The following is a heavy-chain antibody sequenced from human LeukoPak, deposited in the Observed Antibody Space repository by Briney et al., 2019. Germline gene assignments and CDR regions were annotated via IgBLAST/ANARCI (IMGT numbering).Heavy chain of an antibody. V-gene: IGHV1-8*03. CDR1: GYTFTAYD. CDR3: ARDYIRRGTIFGTREDAFDV. D-gene: IGHD3-3*01. J-gene: IGHJ3*01. Sequence: ASVKVSCKTCGYTFTAYDITWMRQATGQGLEWMGWLDTNNGHTGYAQKFQGRVTITRDTSMSTAYMELTSLRSEDTAVYYCARDYIRRGTIFGTREDAFDVWGQGTMVTVSS. CDR2: LDTNNGHT.